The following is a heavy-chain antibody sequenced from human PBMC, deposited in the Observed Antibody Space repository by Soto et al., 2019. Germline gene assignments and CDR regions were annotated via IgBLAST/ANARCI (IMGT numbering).Heavy chain of an antibody. J-gene: IGHJ4*02. Sequence: QITLKESGPTLVKPTQTLTLTCTFSGFSLSTSGVGVGWIRQPPGKALEWLALIYWDDDKSYSPSLRSRLTISKDTSKNQVVLTMTNMDPVDTATYFCAHHPSYGSWPYSFDYWGQGTLVTVSS. D-gene: IGHD3-10*01. CDR1: GFSLSTSGVG. CDR3: AHHPSYGSWPYSFDY. CDR2: IYWDDDK. V-gene: IGHV2-5*02.